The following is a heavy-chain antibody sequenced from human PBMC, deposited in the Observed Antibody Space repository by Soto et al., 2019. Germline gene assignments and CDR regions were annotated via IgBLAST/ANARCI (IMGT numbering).Heavy chain of an antibody. J-gene: IGHJ6*02. V-gene: IGHV1-18*01. CDR3: ARGYALDV. CDR1: GYTFSNYG. Sequence: PSGKVSCKASGYTFSNYGISWVRQAPGQGLEWMGWISAYNGNTKYVQKFQGRVIMTTDTSASTAYMELRSLRSDDTAVYYCARGYALDVWGQGTTVTVSS. CDR2: ISAYNGNT.